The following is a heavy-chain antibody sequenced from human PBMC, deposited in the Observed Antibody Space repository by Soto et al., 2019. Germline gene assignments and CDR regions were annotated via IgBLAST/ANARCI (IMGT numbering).Heavy chain of an antibody. D-gene: IGHD1-1*01. CDR2: IWYDGSNE. CDR3: ARDRGTTHFDY. V-gene: IGHV3-33*01. J-gene: IGHJ4*02. Sequence: QVQLVESGGGVVQPGRSLRLSCAASGFTFSSYGMHWVRQAPGQGLEWVAVIWYDGSNEYYAESVKGRLTISRDNSKNTPYLQRNRLRAEDTAVYYAARDRGTTHFDYWGQGTLVTVSS. CDR1: GFTFSSYG.